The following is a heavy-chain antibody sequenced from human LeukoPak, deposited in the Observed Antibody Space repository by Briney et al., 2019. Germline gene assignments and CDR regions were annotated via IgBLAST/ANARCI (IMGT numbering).Heavy chain of an antibody. V-gene: IGHV3-30*18. J-gene: IGHJ4*02. CDR2: ISYDGSNK. D-gene: IGHD5-18*01. CDR1: GFTFSSYG. CDR3: AKDSGWGIQLWLLGD. Sequence: PGGSLRLSCAASGFTFSSYGMHWVRQAPGKGLEWVAVISYDGSNKYYADSVKGRFTISRDNSKNTLYLQMNSLRAEDTAVYYCAKDSGWGIQLWLLGDWGQGTLVTVSS.